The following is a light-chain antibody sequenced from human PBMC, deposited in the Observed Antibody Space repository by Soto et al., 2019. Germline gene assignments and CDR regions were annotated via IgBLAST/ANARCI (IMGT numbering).Light chain of an antibody. CDR2: DAS. J-gene: IGKJ3*01. CDR1: QSISSW. V-gene: IGKV1-5*01. Sequence: DIQMTQSPSTLSASVGDRVTITCRASQSISSWLAWFQQKPGKAPKLLMYDASSLESGVPSRFSGSGSGTAFTLTISSLKPEDFATFYCQQSYSTPFTFGPGTKVHIK. CDR3: QQSYSTPFT.